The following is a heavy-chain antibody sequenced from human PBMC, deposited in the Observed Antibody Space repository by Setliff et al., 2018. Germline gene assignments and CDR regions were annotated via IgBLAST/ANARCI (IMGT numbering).Heavy chain of an antibody. Sequence: GESLKISCKGSGYTFTNYWIGWVRQMPGKGLEWMGIIYPGDSDTRYSPSFQGQVTISADKSINTAYLQWSSLKASDTAMHYCARQAVAGNDAFDIWGQGTMVTVSS. D-gene: IGHD6-19*01. J-gene: IGHJ3*02. CDR2: IYPGDSDT. V-gene: IGHV5-51*01. CDR3: ARQAVAGNDAFDI. CDR1: GYTFTNYW.